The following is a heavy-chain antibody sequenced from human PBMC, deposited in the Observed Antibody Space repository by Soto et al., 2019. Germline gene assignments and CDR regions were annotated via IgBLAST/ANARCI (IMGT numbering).Heavy chain of an antibody. J-gene: IGHJ3*02. CDR2: ISWNSGSI. Sequence: EVQLVESGGGLVQPGRSLRLSCAASGFTFDDYAMHWVRQAPGKGLEWVSGISWNSGSIGYADSVKGRFTISRDNAKNSLYLQMNSLRAEYTALYYCAKDRTIFGVVIGRNDAFDIWGQGTMVTVSS. CDR3: AKDRTIFGVVIGRNDAFDI. V-gene: IGHV3-9*01. D-gene: IGHD3-3*01. CDR1: GFTFDDYA.